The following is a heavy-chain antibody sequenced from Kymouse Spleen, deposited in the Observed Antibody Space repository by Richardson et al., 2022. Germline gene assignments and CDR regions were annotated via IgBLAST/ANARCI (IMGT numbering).Heavy chain of an antibody. D-gene: IGHD3-10*01. CDR1: GFTFSNAW. J-gene: IGHJ4*02. CDR2: IKSKTDGGTT. CDR3: TTAGGSGSSPFDY. Sequence: EVQLVESGGGLVKPGGSLRLSCAASGFTFSNAWMSWVRQAPGKGLEWVGRIKSKTDGGTTDYAAPVKGRFTISRDDSKNTLYLQMNSLKTEDTAVYYCTTAGGSGSSPFDYWGQGTLVTVSS. V-gene: IGHV3-15*01.